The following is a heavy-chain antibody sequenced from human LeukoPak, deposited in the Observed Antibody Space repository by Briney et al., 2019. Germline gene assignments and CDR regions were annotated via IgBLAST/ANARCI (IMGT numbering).Heavy chain of an antibody. D-gene: IGHD1-26*01. CDR1: GDSISSSSYY. CDR3: ARVTHNRSGSYRCDY. J-gene: IGHJ4*02. CDR2: IYYSGST. V-gene: IGHV4-39*07. Sequence: SETLSLTCTVSGDSISSSSYYWGWIRQPPGKGLGWIVSIYYSGSTYSNPSLKSRVTISVDTSKNQFSLKLSSVTAADTAVYYCARVTHNRSGSYRCDYWGQGTLVTVSS.